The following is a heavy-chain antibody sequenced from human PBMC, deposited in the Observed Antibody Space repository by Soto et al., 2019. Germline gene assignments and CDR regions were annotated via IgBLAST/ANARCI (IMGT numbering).Heavy chain of an antibody. CDR1: GFTFSSYG. V-gene: IGHV3-33*08. Sequence: GGSLRLSCAASGFTFSSYGMHWVRQAPGKGLEWLALIWYDGSKELYADAVKGRFTISRDNSKNTAYLQMNSLRAEDTAVYSCARVNGCAGDCYSGLLDYWGQGT. D-gene: IGHD2-21*01. CDR3: ARVNGCAGDCYSGLLDY. J-gene: IGHJ4*02. CDR2: IWYDGSKE.